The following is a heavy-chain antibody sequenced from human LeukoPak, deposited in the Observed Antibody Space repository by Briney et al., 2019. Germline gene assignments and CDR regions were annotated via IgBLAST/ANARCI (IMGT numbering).Heavy chain of an antibody. Sequence: GASVKVSCKASGYTFTSYGISWVRQAPGQGLEWMGWISAYNGNTNYAQKLQGRVTMTTDTSTSTAYMELRSLRSDDTAVYYCARDVKHYSSQLPDAFDIWGQGTMVTVSS. CDR1: GYTFTSYG. D-gene: IGHD6-13*01. J-gene: IGHJ3*02. CDR2: ISAYNGNT. CDR3: ARDVKHYSSQLPDAFDI. V-gene: IGHV1-18*01.